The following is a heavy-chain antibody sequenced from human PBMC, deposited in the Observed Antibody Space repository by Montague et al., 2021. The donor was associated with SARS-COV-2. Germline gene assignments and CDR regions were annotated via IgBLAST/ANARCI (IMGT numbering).Heavy chain of an antibody. V-gene: IGHV4-61*02. Sequence: TLSLTCIVSGGSISRGTYYWSWIRLPAGKGLEWIGRIYRRGSPNYNPSLESRVVFSVDTSRNQFSMKMTSVTAADTAMYYCARGVDTGVVTVTGGFDFWGQGTLVIVSS. CDR3: ARGVDTGVVTVTGGFDF. CDR2: IYRRGSP. J-gene: IGHJ4*02. D-gene: IGHD5-18*01. CDR1: GGSISRGTYY.